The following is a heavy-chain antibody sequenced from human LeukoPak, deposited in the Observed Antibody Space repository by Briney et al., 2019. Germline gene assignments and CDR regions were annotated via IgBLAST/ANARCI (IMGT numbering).Heavy chain of an antibody. CDR1: GFTFSSYG. Sequence: PGGSLRLSCAASGFTFSSYGMHWVRQAPGKGLEWVAVISYDGSNKYYADSVKGRFTISRDNSKNTLYLQMNSLRAEDTAVYYCAKGPHYDFWSGLLDYWGQGTLVTVSS. J-gene: IGHJ4*02. D-gene: IGHD3-3*01. CDR3: AKGPHYDFWSGLLDY. V-gene: IGHV3-30*18. CDR2: ISYDGSNK.